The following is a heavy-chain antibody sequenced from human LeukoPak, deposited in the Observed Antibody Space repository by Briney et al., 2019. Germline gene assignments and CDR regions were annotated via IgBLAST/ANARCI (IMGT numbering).Heavy chain of an antibody. D-gene: IGHD2-8*02. CDR3: AGGGVSAFDI. J-gene: IGHJ3*02. CDR2: ISYDGSNK. V-gene: IGHV3-30*04. Sequence: GGSLRLSGAASGFTFTNYAMSWVRQAPGKGLEWVAVISYDGSNKYYADSVKGRFTISRDNSKNTLYLQMNSLRAEDTAVYYCAGGGVSAFDIWGQGTMVTVSS. CDR1: GFTFTNYA.